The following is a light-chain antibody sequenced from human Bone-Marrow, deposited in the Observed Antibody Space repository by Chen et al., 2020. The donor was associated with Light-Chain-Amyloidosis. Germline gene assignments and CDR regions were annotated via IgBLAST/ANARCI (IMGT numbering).Light chain of an antibody. CDR3: QQYYSTLT. J-gene: IGKJ4*01. CDR2: WAS. CDR1: QSVLYSSNNKNY. V-gene: IGKV4-1*01. Sequence: DIVMTQSPYSLAVSLGERATINCKSSQSVLYSSNNKNYLAWYQQKPGQPPKLLIYWASTRESGVPDRCSGSGYGTDFTLTISSLQAEDVAVYYCQQYYSTLTFGGGTKVEIK.